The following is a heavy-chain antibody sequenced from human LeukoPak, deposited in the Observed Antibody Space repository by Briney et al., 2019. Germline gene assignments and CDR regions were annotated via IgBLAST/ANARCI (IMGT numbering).Heavy chain of an antibody. J-gene: IGHJ4*02. CDR3: ARDGRLWQQPFDY. CDR1: GGSISSGDYY. V-gene: IGHV4-30-4*08. Sequence: SSQTLSLTCTVSGGSISSGDYYWSWIRQPPGKGLEWIGYIYYSGSTYYNPSLKSRVTISVDTSKNQFSLKLSSVTVADTAVYYCARDGRLWQQPFDYWGQGTLVTVSS. D-gene: IGHD6-13*01. CDR2: IYYSGST.